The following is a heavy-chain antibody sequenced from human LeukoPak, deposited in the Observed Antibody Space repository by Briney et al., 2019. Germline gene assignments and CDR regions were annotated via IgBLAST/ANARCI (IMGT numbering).Heavy chain of an antibody. D-gene: IGHD1-26*01. Sequence: GGSLRLSCAASGFTFSRYDMNWVRQAPGKGLEWVSSISSSSSYIYYADSVKGRFTISRDNAKNSLYLQMNSLRAEDTAVYYCASSGSYPLYYFDYWGQGTLVTVSS. V-gene: IGHV3-21*01. CDR1: GFTFSRYD. CDR3: ASSGSYPLYYFDY. CDR2: ISSSSSYI. J-gene: IGHJ4*02.